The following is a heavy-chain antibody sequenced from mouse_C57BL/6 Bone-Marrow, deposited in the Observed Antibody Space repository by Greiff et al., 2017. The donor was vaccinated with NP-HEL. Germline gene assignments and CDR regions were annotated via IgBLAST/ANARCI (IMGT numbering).Heavy chain of an antibody. D-gene: IGHD2-2*01. CDR1: GYSFTGYY. J-gene: IGHJ1*03. V-gene: IGHV1-31*01. Sequence: DVKLVESGPELVKPGASVKISCKASGYSFTGYYMHWVKQSHGNILDWIGYIYPYNGVSSYNQKFKGKATLTVDKSSSTAYMELRSLTSEDSAVYYCARPGAMVTTGYFDVWGTGTTVTVSS. CDR3: ARPGAMVTTGYFDV. CDR2: IYPYNGVS.